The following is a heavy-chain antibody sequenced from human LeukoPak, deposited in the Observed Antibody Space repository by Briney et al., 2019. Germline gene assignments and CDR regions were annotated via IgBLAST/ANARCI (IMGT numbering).Heavy chain of an antibody. CDR3: ARDLGLSSGWYGN. D-gene: IGHD6-13*01. J-gene: IGHJ4*02. Sequence: PGGSLRLSCAASGFTFSSYEMNWVRQAPGKGLEWVSYISSSGSTIYYADSVKGRFTISRDNAKNSLYLQMNNLRDEDTAVYYCARDLGLSSGWYGNWGQGTLVTVSS. CDR2: ISSSGSTI. V-gene: IGHV3-48*03. CDR1: GFTFSSYE.